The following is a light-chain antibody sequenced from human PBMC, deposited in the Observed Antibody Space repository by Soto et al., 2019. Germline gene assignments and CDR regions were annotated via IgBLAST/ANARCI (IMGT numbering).Light chain of an antibody. CDR3: QQYHNWPPIT. J-gene: IGKJ1*01. Sequence: EIVMTQSPAGLSLSPGESATLSCRASQSVSSNLAWYRQKPGQSPRLLIYGASTRTTGIPARFSGSGSGTEFTLTISSLQSEDFAVYYCQQYHNWPPITFGQGTKVDI. CDR1: QSVSSN. V-gene: IGKV3-15*01. CDR2: GAS.